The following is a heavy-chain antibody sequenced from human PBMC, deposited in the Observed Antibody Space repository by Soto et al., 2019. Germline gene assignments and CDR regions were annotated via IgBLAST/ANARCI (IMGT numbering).Heavy chain of an antibody. J-gene: IGHJ6*02. V-gene: IGHV3-30-3*01. D-gene: IGHD3-3*01. CDR1: GFTFSSYA. CDR3: ARSLAYYDFWSGYYTETSYGMDV. Sequence: QVQLVESGGGVVQPGRSLRLSCAASGFTFSSYAMHWVRQAPGKGLEWVAVISYDGSNKYYADSVKGRFTISRDNSKNTLYLQMNSLRAEDTAVYYCARSLAYYDFWSGYYTETSYGMDVWGQGTTVTVSS. CDR2: ISYDGSNK.